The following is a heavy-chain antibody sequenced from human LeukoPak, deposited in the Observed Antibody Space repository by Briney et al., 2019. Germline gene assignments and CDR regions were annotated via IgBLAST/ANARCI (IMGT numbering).Heavy chain of an antibody. Sequence: SETLSLTCTVSGGSVSSASYYWTWIRQPPGKGLEWIGYIYASGNTNYNPSLKSRVTISVDTSKNQSSLKLSSVTAADTAVYYCARDPPVAGTSWGQGTLVTVSS. V-gene: IGHV4-61*01. D-gene: IGHD6-19*01. CDR2: IYASGNT. CDR1: GGSVSSASYY. J-gene: IGHJ4*02. CDR3: ARDPPVAGTS.